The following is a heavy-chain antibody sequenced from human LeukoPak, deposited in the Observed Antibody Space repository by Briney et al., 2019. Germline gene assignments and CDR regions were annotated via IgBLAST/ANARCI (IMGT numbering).Heavy chain of an antibody. J-gene: IGHJ4*02. Sequence: ASVKVSCKASGYTFTSYDINWVRQASGQGLEWMGWMNPNSGNTGYAQKFQGRVTMTRNTSISTAYMELSSLRSEDTAVYYCARVGYDSSGYPHWGYWGQGTLVTVSS. V-gene: IGHV1-8*01. CDR2: MNPNSGNT. D-gene: IGHD3-22*01. CDR3: ARVGYDSSGYPHWGY. CDR1: GYTFTSYD.